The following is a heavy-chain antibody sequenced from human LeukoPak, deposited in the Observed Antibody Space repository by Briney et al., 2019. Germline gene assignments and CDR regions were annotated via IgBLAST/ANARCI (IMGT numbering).Heavy chain of an antibody. J-gene: IGHJ6*03. D-gene: IGHD1-20*01. V-gene: IGHV4-61*02. CDR3: ARVLYNWNYFGYMDV. CDR1: GGSISSGSYY. CDR2: IYTSGST. Sequence: SETLSLTCTVSGGSISSGSYYWSWIRQPAGKGLEWIGRIYTSGSTNYNPSFKSRVTISVDTSKNQFSLKLSSVTAADTAVYYCARVLYNWNYFGYMDVWGKGTTVTVSS.